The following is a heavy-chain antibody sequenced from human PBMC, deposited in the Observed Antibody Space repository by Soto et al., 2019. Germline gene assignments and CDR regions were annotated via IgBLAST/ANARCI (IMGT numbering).Heavy chain of an antibody. D-gene: IGHD6-13*01. CDR2: ISYSGST. V-gene: IGHV4-59*01. CDR1: GGSITSYY. CDR3: ARGATAGLGGWLAP. Sequence: QVQLQESGPGLVKPSETLSLTCTVSGGSITSYYWTWIRQPPGKGLEWIGFISYSGSTKYNPSLKSRVPIFVNTSNNQFSRRLTSVTAADAAVYSWARGATAGLGGWLAPWGQGILVPVPS. J-gene: IGHJ5*02.